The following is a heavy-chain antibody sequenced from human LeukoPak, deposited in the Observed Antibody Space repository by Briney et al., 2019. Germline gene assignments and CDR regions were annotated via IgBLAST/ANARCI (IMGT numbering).Heavy chain of an antibody. Sequence: AGGSLRLSCAASGFTFSSYSMNWVRQAPGKGLEWVSSISSSSSYIYYADSVKGRFTISRDNAKNSLYLQMNSLRAGDTAVYYCARGDRTSSSGYYEYDGLLDYWGQGTLVTVSS. D-gene: IGHD3-22*01. CDR1: GFTFSSYS. J-gene: IGHJ4*02. V-gene: IGHV3-21*01. CDR2: ISSSSSYI. CDR3: ARGDRTSSSGYYEYDGLLDY.